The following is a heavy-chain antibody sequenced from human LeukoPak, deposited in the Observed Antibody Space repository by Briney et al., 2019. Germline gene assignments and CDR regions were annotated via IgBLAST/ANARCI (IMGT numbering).Heavy chain of an antibody. CDR1: GYRFTCYW. Sequence: GESLKISCTGSGYRFTCYWIGWVRQMPGKGLEWMGIIYPGDSDTRYSPSFQGQVTISADKSISTAYLQWSSLKASHTAIYYCARHSDWPIDLWGQGTLVTVSS. D-gene: IGHD2-21*01. J-gene: IGHJ4*02. V-gene: IGHV5-51*01. CDR2: IYPGDSDT. CDR3: ARHSDWPIDL.